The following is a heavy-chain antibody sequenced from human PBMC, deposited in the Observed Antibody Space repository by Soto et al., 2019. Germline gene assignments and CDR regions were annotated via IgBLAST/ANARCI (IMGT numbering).Heavy chain of an antibody. V-gene: IGHV3-30*03. CDR1: GFSFSYYG. J-gene: IGHJ6*01. D-gene: IGHD3-22*01. Sequence: PGGSLRLSCAASGFSFSYYGMHWVRQAPGKGLEWVTIISFDGVSQYSADSVKGRFTVSRDNSKNMLYLQMNSLSAEDAAVYYCARDKRLYDARSGMDVWGPGTTVTVSS. CDR2: ISFDGVSQ. CDR3: ARDKRLYDARSGMDV.